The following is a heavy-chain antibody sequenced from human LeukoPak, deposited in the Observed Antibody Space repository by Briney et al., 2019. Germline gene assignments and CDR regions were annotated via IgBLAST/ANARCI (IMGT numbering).Heavy chain of an antibody. J-gene: IGHJ6*02. CDR3: ARGIAAAPAYYYGMDV. D-gene: IGHD6-13*01. CDR2: INSDGSST. V-gene: IGHV3-74*01. Sequence: GGSLRLSWAASGFTFSSYWMHWVRQAPGKGLVWVSRINSDGSSTSYADSVKGRFTISRDNAKNTLYLQMNSLRAEGTAVYYCARGIAAAPAYYYGMDVWGQGTTVTVSS. CDR1: GFTFSSYW.